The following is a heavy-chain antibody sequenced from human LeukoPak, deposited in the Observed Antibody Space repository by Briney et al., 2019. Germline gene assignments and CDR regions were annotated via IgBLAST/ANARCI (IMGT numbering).Heavy chain of an antibody. CDR3: VRDDGYYYGSGTYYRH. CDR1: GFTFRSYW. CDR2: ISGDESRT. Sequence: GGSLRLSCAASGFTFRSYWMHWVRQAPGKGLVWVSHISGDESRTTYADSVQGRFTISRDNAKNTLYLQMNSLRVEDTAVYYCVRDDGYYYGSGTYYRHWGQGTLVTVSS. J-gene: IGHJ4*02. V-gene: IGHV3-74*01. D-gene: IGHD3-10*01.